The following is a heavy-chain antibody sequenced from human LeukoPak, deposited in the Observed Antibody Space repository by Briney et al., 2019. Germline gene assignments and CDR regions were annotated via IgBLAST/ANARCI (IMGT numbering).Heavy chain of an antibody. D-gene: IGHD1-7*01. V-gene: IGHV3-30*02. Sequence: GGSLRLSCAASGFTFSSYGMHWVRQAPGKGLEGVAFIRYDGSNIYYADSVKGRFTISRDNSKNTLYLQMNSLRAEDTAVYYCAEDRLELPYYYYYYMDVWGKGTTVTVSS. CDR1: GFTFSSYG. CDR2: IRYDGSNI. CDR3: AEDRLELPYYYYYYMDV. J-gene: IGHJ6*03.